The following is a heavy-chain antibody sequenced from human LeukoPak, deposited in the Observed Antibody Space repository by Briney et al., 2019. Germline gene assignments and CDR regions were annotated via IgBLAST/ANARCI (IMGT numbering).Heavy chain of an antibody. J-gene: IGHJ6*02. Sequence: GXXXXSSSYYXGWIRQPPGKGLEWIGSIYYSGSTYYNPSLKSRVTISVDTSKNQFSLKLSSVTAADTAVYYCARHYGSGSYYIPYYYYGMDVWGQGTTVTVSS. CDR3: ARHYGSGSYYIPYYYYGMDV. V-gene: IGHV4-39*01. CDR2: IYYSGST. CDR1: GXXXXSSSYY. D-gene: IGHD3-10*01.